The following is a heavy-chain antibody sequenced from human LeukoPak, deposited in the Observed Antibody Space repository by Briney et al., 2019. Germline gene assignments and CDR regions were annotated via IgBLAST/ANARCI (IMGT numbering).Heavy chain of an antibody. CDR2: IYYSGST. CDR1: GGSISSYY. D-gene: IGHD3-10*01. Sequence: SETLSLTCIVSGGSISSYYWSWIRQPPGKGLEWIGYIYYSGSTNYNPSLKSRVTISVDTSKNQFSLKLSSVTAADTAVYYCARAAVISSYYYGMDVWGQGTTVTVSS. V-gene: IGHV4-59*01. J-gene: IGHJ6*02. CDR3: ARAAVISSYYYGMDV.